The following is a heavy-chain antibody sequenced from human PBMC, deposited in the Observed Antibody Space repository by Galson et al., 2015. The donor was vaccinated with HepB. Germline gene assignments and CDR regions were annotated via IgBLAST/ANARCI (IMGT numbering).Heavy chain of an antibody. V-gene: IGHV3-48*03. CDR2: ISSSGNPI. CDR1: GFTFSNYE. J-gene: IGHJ4*02. D-gene: IGHD6-19*01. Sequence: SLRLSCAVSGFTFSNYEMNWVRQAPGKGLEWISYISSSGNPIYYADSVKGRFTISRDNAKNSLYQQMDSLRDEDTAVYYCVRKEGWSGSGWYYWGQGTMVTVSS. CDR3: VRKEGWSGSGWYY.